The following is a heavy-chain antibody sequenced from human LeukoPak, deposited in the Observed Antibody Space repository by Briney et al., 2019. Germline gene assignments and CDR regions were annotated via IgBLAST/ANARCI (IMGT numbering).Heavy chain of an antibody. V-gene: IGHV1-69*05. J-gene: IGHJ4*02. D-gene: IGHD1-26*01. CDR2: IIPIFGTA. CDR1: GGTCSSYA. CDR3: AREYSGSWHI. Sequence: SVKVSCKASGGTCSSYAISWVRQAPGQGLEWMGRIIPIFGTADYAQKFQGRVTITTDESTSTAYMELSSLRSEDTAVYYCAREYSGSWHIWGQGTLVTVSS.